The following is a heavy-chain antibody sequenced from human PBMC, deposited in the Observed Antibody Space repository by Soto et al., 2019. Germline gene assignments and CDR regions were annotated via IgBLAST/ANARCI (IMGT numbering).Heavy chain of an antibody. V-gene: IGHV1-46*01. D-gene: IGHD2-2*01. CDR1: GYTFTSYY. Sequence: ASVKVSCKASGYTFTSYYMHWLRQAPGQGLEWMGIINPSGYGTSYAQKFQGRVTMTRDTSTTTFYMDLSSLRSEDTAVYFCARDAVVVPSALYYFDYWGQGTLVTVSS. J-gene: IGHJ4*02. CDR3: ARDAVVVPSALYYFDY. CDR2: INPSGYGT.